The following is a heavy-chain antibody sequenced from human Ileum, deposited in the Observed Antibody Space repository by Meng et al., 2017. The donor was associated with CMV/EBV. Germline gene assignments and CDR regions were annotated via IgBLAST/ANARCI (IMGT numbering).Heavy chain of an antibody. D-gene: IGHD1-26*01. CDR1: GDSLRGHY. CDR2: VYYSGSA. J-gene: IGHJ3*01. V-gene: IGHV4-59*11. Sequence: SETLSLTCTVSGDSLRGHYWSWIRQPPGKGLEWMGYVYYSGSATYSPSLRSRLALSVDSSKNQLYMTLTAVTAADAGTYFCARAEDSDTNGRGDAFGVWGRGTVVTVS. CDR3: ARAEDSDTNGRGDAFGV.